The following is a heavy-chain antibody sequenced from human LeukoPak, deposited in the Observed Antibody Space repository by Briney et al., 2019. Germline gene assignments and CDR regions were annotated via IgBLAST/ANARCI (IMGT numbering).Heavy chain of an antibody. CDR1: GFTFSSYG. CDR2: IRYDGSNK. V-gene: IGHV3-30*02. Sequence: PGGSLRLSCAASGFTFSSYGMHWVRQAPGKGLEWVAFIRYDGSNKYYADSVKGRFTISRDNSKNTLYLQMNSLRAEDTAVYYCAKVDTGGDEYGGNWRFDYWGQGTLVTVSS. CDR3: AKVDTGGDEYGGNWRFDY. J-gene: IGHJ4*02. D-gene: IGHD4-23*01.